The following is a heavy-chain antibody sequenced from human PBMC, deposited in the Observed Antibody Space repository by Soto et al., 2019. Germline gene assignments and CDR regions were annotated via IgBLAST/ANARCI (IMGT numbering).Heavy chain of an antibody. V-gene: IGHV3-30-3*01. J-gene: IGHJ6*02. CDR1: GFTFSSYA. CDR2: ISYDGSNK. CDR3: ARDPGDIVLVPAAMSISSYYYYGMDV. Sequence: PGGSLRLSCAASGFTFSSYAMHWVRPAPGKGLEWVAVISYDGSNKYYADSVKGRFTISRDNSKNTLYLQMNSLRAEDTAVYYCARDPGDIVLVPAAMSISSYYYYGMDVWGQGTTVTVSS. D-gene: IGHD2-2*01.